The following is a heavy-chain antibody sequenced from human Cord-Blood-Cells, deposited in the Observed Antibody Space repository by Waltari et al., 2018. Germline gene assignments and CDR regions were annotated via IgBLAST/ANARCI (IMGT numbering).Heavy chain of an antibody. CDR2: ISSSSSYI. V-gene: IGHV3-21*01. CDR3: ARSPYDSSGYYYYFDY. J-gene: IGHJ4*02. CDR1: GFTFSSYS. D-gene: IGHD3-22*01. Sequence: EVQLVESGGGLVKPGGSLRLSCAASGFTFSSYSMNWVRQAPGKGLEWVSSISSSSSYIYYADSVKGRFTISRDNAKNSLYLQMNSLRAEDTAVYYCARSPYDSSGYYYYFDYWGQGTLVIVSS.